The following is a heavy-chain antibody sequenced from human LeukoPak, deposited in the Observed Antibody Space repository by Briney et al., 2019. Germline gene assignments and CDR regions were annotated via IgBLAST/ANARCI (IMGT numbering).Heavy chain of an antibody. J-gene: IGHJ4*02. V-gene: IGHV3-30*04. CDR2: ISYDGSNE. CDR1: GFTFSSYV. CDR3: ARGDGGGRARWFDY. Sequence: GGSLRLSCAASGFTFSSYVMHWVRQAPGKGLEWVAIISYDGSNEYYADSVKGRFTISRDNSKNTLYLQMNSLRAADTAVYYCARGDGGGRARWFDYWGQGTLVTVSS. D-gene: IGHD2-15*01.